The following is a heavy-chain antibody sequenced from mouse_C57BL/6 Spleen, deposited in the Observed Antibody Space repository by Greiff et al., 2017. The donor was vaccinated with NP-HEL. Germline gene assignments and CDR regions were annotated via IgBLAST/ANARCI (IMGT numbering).Heavy chain of an antibody. J-gene: IGHJ1*03. D-gene: IGHD2-4*01. CDR2: ISSGSSTI. Sequence: VQLKESGGGLVKPGGSLKLSCAASGFTFSDYGMHWVRQAPEKGLEWVAYISSGSSTIYYADTVKGRFTISRDNAKNTLFLQMTSLRSEDTAMYYCAIYYDYGYWYFDVWGTGTTVTVSS. CDR3: AIYYDYGYWYFDV. V-gene: IGHV5-17*01. CDR1: GFTFSDYG.